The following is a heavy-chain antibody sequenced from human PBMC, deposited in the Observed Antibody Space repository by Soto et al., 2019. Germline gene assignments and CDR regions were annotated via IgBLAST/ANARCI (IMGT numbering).Heavy chain of an antibody. V-gene: IGHV4-34*01. J-gene: IGHJ2*01. CDR2: INHSGSS. CDR3: ARMAGPWYFDL. CDR1: GESFSGLY. Sequence: SEILSLTCAVHGESFSGLYWTWIRQPPGKGLEWIGEINHSGSSNYNPPLKSRVTMSLDTSRNQFSLSLNSVTAADTAVYYCARMAGPWYFDLWGRGTLVTVSS.